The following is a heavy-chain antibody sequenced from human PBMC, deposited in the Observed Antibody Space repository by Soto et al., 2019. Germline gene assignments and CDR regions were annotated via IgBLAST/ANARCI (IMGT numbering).Heavy chain of an antibody. Sequence: EASVKVSCKASGYTFTSYAMHWVRQAPGQRLEWMGWINAGNGNTKYSQKFRGRVTMTRDTSTSTVYMELSSLRSEDTAVYYCATTYGSGSYYPYWGQGTLVTVSS. CDR2: INAGNGNT. CDR3: ATTYGSGSYYPY. V-gene: IGHV1-3*01. CDR1: GYTFTSYA. J-gene: IGHJ4*02. D-gene: IGHD3-10*01.